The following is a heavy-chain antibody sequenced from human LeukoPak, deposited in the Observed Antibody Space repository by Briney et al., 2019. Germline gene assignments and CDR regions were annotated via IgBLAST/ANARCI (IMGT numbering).Heavy chain of an antibody. J-gene: IGHJ4*02. V-gene: IGHV1-2*02. CDR3: ARSGITGTTTLVD. CDR1: GYTFTGYY. D-gene: IGHD1-20*01. CDR2: INPNSGGT. Sequence: ASVKVSCKASGYTFTGYYMHWVRQAPGQGLEWMGWINPNSGGTNYAQKLQGRVTMTTDTSTSTAYMELRSLRSDDTAVYYCARSGITGTTTLVDWGQGTLVTVSS.